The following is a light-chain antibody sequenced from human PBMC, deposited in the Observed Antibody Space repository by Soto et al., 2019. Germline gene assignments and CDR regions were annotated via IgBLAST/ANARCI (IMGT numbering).Light chain of an antibody. CDR2: DVS. V-gene: IGLV2-14*03. CDR3: KSYTTSDTRQIV. Sequence: QSVLTQPASVSGSPGQSITISCTGTSSDVGGYNYVSWYQHHPGKAPKLMIFDVSNRPSGVSNRFSDSKSGNTASLTFSGLQPEDEADYYCKSYTTSDTRQIVFGTGTKVTVL. CDR1: SSDVGGYNY. J-gene: IGLJ1*01.